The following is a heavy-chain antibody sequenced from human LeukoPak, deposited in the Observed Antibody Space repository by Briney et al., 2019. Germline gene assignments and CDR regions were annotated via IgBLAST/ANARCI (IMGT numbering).Heavy chain of an antibody. J-gene: IGHJ6*02. CDR3: AKDRRYCSGGSCYSLYYGMDV. V-gene: IGHV3-21*04. Sequence: PGGSLRLSCAASGFTFSSYSMNWVRQAPGKGLEWVSSISSSSSYIYYADSVKGRFTISRDNAKNSLYLQMNSLRAEDTAVYYCAKDRRYCSGGSCYSLYYGMDVWGQGTTVTVSS. CDR1: GFTFSSYS. D-gene: IGHD2-15*01. CDR2: ISSSSSYI.